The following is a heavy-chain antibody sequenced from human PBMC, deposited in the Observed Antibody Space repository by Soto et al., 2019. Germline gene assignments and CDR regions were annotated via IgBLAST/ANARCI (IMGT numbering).Heavy chain of an antibody. CDR3: ARGAVPGIYGEDV. Sequence: QVQMVQSGAEVKKPGSSVKVSCKASGGTFGNYAISWVRQAPGQGLEWMGKSIPIFGTANYAQKFQRRITITADRSTSKAYMELSSLESEDTAVYYCARGAVPGIYGEDVWGQGTTVTVS. V-gene: IGHV1-69*06. CDR1: GGTFGNYA. D-gene: IGHD3-10*01. CDR2: SIPIFGTA. J-gene: IGHJ6*02.